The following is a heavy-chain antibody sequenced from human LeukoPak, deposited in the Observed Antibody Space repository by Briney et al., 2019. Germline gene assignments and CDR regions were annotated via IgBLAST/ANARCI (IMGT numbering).Heavy chain of an antibody. CDR3: ARSPVRVRLHAFDI. J-gene: IGHJ3*02. V-gene: IGHV4-34*01. CDR2: INHSGST. Sequence: SETLSLTCAVYGGSFSGYYWSWIRQPPGKGLEWIGEINHSGSTNYNPSLKSRVTRSVDTSKNQFSLKLSSVTAADTAVYYCARSPVRVRLHAFDIWGQGTMVTVSS. CDR1: GGSFSGYY. D-gene: IGHD3-10*01.